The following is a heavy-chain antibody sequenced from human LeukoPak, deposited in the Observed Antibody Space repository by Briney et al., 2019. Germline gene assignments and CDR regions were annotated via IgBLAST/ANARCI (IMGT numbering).Heavy chain of an antibody. J-gene: IGHJ6*04. D-gene: IGHD3-10*02. V-gene: IGHV3-23*01. Sequence: GGSLRLSCAASGFTFSSYGMSWVRQAPGKGLEWVSAVSGSGGSTYYADSVKGRFTISRDNSKNTLYLQMNSLRAEDTAVYYCAELGITMIGGVWGKGTTVTISS. CDR1: GFTFSSYG. CDR2: VSGSGGST. CDR3: AELGITMIGGV.